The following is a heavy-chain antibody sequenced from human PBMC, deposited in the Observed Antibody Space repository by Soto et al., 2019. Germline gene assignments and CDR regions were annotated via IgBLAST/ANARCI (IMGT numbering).Heavy chain of an antibody. CDR3: ALSPYVAGTAEYDY. J-gene: IGHJ4*02. D-gene: IGHD6-19*01. V-gene: IGHV3-23*01. CDR2: ISGSGGST. CDR1: GFTFSSYA. Sequence: EVQLLESGGGLVQPGGSLRLSCAASGFTFSSYAMSWVRQAPGKGLEWVSAISGSGGSTYYADSVKGRFTISRDNSKNTLYLQMNSLRAEDTAVYYCALSPYVAGTAEYDYWGQGTLVTVSS.